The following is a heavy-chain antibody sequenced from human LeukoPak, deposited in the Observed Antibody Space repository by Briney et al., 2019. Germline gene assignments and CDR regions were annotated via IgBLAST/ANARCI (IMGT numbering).Heavy chain of an antibody. Sequence: GGSLRLSCAASGVTFSRHVMHWVRQAPGKGLEWVAFIPSDGSNNYYADSVKGRFTISRDNSKNTLYLQMNSLRAEDTAVYYCAKQLFSGYDEGFDYWGQGTLVTVSS. J-gene: IGHJ4*02. D-gene: IGHD5-12*01. CDR3: AKQLFSGYDEGFDY. CDR2: IPSDGSNN. CDR1: GVTFSRHV. V-gene: IGHV3-30*02.